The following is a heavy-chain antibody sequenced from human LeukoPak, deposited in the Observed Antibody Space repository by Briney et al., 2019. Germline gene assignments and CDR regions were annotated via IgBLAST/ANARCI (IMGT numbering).Heavy chain of an antibody. Sequence: ASVKVSCKTSGYTFTRFYVHWVRQAPGQGLEWMGWTSAYNGDTKYGQKFQGRLTMTTDTSTSTAYMDLRSLRSEDTAVYYCARDLLQWQTNNWLAPWGQGTLVTVSS. CDR2: TSAYNGDT. D-gene: IGHD6-19*01. CDR3: ARDLLQWQTNNWLAP. J-gene: IGHJ5*02. V-gene: IGHV1-18*04. CDR1: GYTFTRFY.